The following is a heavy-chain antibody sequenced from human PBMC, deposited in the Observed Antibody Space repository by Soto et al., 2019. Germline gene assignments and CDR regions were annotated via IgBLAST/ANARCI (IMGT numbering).Heavy chain of an antibody. CDR1: GGSISSGGYY. CDR3: ARVVGATGCCGNWFDP. J-gene: IGHJ5*02. V-gene: IGHV4-31*03. Sequence: QVQLQESGPGLVKPSQTLSLTCTVSGGSISSGGYYWSWIRQHPGKGLEWIGYIYYSGSTYYNPSLNSRVTISVDTSKNQFSLKLSSVTAADTAVYYCARVVGATGCCGNWFDPWGQGSLVTVSS. D-gene: IGHD1-26*01. CDR2: IYYSGST.